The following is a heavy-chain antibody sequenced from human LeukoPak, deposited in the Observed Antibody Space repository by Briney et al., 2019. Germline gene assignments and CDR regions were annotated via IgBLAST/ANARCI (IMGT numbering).Heavy chain of an antibody. CDR3: ARQGRGYSFSY. CDR1: GGSISSGGYS. CDR2: IYHSGST. J-gene: IGHJ4*02. V-gene: IGHV4-30-2*03. Sequence: PSQTLSLTCAVSGGSISSGGYSWSWIRQPPGKGLEWIGYIYHSGSTYYNPSLKSRVTISVDTSKNQFSLKLSSVAAADTAVYYCARQGRGYSFSYWGQGTLVTVSS. D-gene: IGHD5-18*01.